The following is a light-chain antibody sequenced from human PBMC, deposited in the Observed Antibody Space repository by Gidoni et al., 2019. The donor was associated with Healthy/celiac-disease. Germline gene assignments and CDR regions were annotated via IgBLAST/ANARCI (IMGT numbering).Light chain of an antibody. CDR2: DAS. CDR1: QDISNY. J-gene: IGKJ5*01. CDR3: QQDDNLLIT. Sequence: DIQMTQSPSSLSASVGDRVTITCQASQDISNYLNWYQQKPGKAPKLLIYDASNLETGVPSRFSGSGSGTEFTFTISSLQPEDIATYYCQQDDNLLITFXQXTRLEIK. V-gene: IGKV1-33*01.